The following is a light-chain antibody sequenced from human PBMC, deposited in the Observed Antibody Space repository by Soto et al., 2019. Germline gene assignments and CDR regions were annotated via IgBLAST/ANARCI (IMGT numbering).Light chain of an antibody. Sequence: QAVVTQPPSASGTPGQRVTISCSGSSSNIGSNTVNWYQQLPGTAPKLLIYSNNQRPSGVPDRFSGSKSGTSASLAISGLQSEDEADYYCAAWDDSLNGYVFGTGTKLTGL. CDR3: AAWDDSLNGYV. CDR2: SNN. V-gene: IGLV1-44*01. CDR1: SSNIGSNT. J-gene: IGLJ1*01.